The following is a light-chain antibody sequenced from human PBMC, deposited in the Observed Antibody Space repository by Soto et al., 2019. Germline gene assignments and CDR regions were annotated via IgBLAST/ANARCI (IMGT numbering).Light chain of an antibody. V-gene: IGKV1-5*01. Sequence: DIQMTQSPSTLSASVGDIVTITCRASQSISSWLAWYQQKPGKAPKLMIYDASSLESGVPSRFSGSGSGTEFTLTISSLQPDDFATYYCQQYNSFSLTLGGGTKVDIK. J-gene: IGKJ4*01. CDR2: DAS. CDR1: QSISSW. CDR3: QQYNSFSLT.